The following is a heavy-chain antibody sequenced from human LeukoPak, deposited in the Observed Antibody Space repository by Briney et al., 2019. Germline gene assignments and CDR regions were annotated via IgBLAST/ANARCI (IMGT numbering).Heavy chain of an antibody. V-gene: IGHV3-30*18. CDR3: AKGLGYCSGGSCYSTLWY. D-gene: IGHD2-15*01. CDR1: GFTFSSYG. Sequence: PGGSLRLSCAASGFTFSSYGMHWVRQAPGKGLEWVAVISYDGSNKYYADSVKGRFTISRDNPKNTLYLQMNSLRAKDTAVYYCAKGLGYCSGGSCYSTLWYWGQGTLVTVSS. J-gene: IGHJ4*02. CDR2: ISYDGSNK.